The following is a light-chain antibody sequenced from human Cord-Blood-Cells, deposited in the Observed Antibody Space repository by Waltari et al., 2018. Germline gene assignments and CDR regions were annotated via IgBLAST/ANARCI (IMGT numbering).Light chain of an antibody. CDR3: SSYTSSSTWV. J-gene: IGLJ3*02. V-gene: IGLV2-14*03. CDR1: SSYAGVYTY. Sequence: QSALTQPASVSGYPGQSLTISCPGTSSYAGVYTYVSWYQPHPGKDPTLMIYDVSNRPSGVANRFSGSKSGNTASLTISGLQAEDEADYYCSSYTSSSTWVFGGGTKLTVL. CDR2: DVS.